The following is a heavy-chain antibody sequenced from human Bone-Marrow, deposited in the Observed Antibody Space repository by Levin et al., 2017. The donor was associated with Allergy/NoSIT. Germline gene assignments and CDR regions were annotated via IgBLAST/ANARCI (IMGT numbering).Heavy chain of an antibody. Sequence: SCAVSGGSFRGYFWNWVRQTPGKGLEWIGDISDSGTTNYNPSLKTRVTMSVDTSKSQFSLHVTSVTAADTAVYYCVRGVPWPHSHWFDPWGQGTLVTVSS. D-gene: IGHD2-15*01. V-gene: IGHV4-34*01. CDR2: ISDSGTT. CDR3: VRGVPWPHSHWFDP. CDR1: GGSFRGYF. J-gene: IGHJ5*02.